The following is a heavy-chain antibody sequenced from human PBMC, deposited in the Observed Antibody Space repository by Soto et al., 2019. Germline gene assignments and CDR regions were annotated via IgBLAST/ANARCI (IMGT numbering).Heavy chain of an antibody. CDR3: ARHSPLAAGGAFEF. Sequence: QVQLQESGPGLVKPSETLSLTCTVSGASISSNYWSWIRQPPGQGLEFIGYFSYSGSTNYNPSLKSRFIISVDTSRNQFSLKLTSVTATDTAMYYCARHSPLAAGGAFEFWGQGMMVTVSS. D-gene: IGHD6-13*01. CDR2: FSYSGST. V-gene: IGHV4-59*08. J-gene: IGHJ3*01. CDR1: GASISSNY.